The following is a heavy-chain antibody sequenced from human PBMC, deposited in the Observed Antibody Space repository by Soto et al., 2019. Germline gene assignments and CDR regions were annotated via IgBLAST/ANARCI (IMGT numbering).Heavy chain of an antibody. CDR2: IYYSGST. CDR3: ARDFVGGWSYFDY. Sequence: SETLSLTCTVSGGSISSYYWSWIRQPPGKGLEWIGYIYYSGSTNYNPSLKSRVTISVDTSKNQFSLKPSSVTAADTAVYYCARDFVGGWSYFDYWGQGTLVTSPQ. CDR1: GGSISSYY. J-gene: IGHJ4*02. D-gene: IGHD6-19*01. V-gene: IGHV4-59*01.